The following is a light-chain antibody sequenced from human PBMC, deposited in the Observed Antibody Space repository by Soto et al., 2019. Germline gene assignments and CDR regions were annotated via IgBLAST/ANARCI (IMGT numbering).Light chain of an antibody. CDR1: QSVRNN. Sequence: EIMMTQSPATLSVSPGERATLSCRASQSVRNNLAWYQQRRDQAPRLLIYYASTRATGVPARFSGSGSGTEFTLNISSLQSEDSALYYFQQYNNWPPITFVQGTRLEIK. V-gene: IGKV3-15*01. CDR2: YAS. J-gene: IGKJ5*01. CDR3: QQYNNWPPIT.